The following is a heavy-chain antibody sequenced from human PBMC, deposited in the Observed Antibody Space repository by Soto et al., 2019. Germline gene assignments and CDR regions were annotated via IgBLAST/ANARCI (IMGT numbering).Heavy chain of an antibody. CDR2: IYNSGST. J-gene: IGHJ4*02. Sequence: TSETLSLTCTVSGGSISSYYWTWIRQPPGKGLEWIGFIYNSGSTHYNPSLRSRVTISVDTSKNQFSLKLRSVTAADTAVYYCASMGYHYGSGSYPLDYWGQGTLVTVS. CDR1: GGSISSYY. CDR3: ASMGYHYGSGSYPLDY. D-gene: IGHD3-10*01. V-gene: IGHV4-59*08.